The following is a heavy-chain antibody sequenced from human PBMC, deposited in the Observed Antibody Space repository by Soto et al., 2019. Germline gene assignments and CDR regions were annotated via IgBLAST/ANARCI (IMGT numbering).Heavy chain of an antibody. J-gene: IGHJ5*02. D-gene: IGHD2-2*01. V-gene: IGHV4-30-4*01. CDR3: AIATIVLVPAAMVSHWFDP. CDR1: GGSISSGDYY. CDR2: IYYSGST. Sequence: QVQLQESGPGLVKPSQTLSLPCTVSGGSISSGDYYWSWIRQPPGKGLELIGYIYYSGSTYYNPSLKNRVTISVDTPKNQFSLKLSSVTAADTAVYYCAIATIVLVPAAMVSHWFDPWGQGTLVTVSS.